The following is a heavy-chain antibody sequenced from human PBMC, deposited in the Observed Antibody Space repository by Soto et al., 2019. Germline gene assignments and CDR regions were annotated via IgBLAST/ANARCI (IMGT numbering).Heavy chain of an antibody. CDR3: ARDKYYYDSSGYYTEYYFDY. CDR1: GGSISSGDYY. CDR2: IYYSGST. D-gene: IGHD3-22*01. Sequence: SETLSLTCTVSGGSISSGDYYWSWIRQPPGKGLEWIGYIYYSGSTYYNPSLKSRVTISVDTSKNQFSLKLSSVTAADTAVYYCARDKYYYDSSGYYTEYYFDYWGQGTLVTVSS. V-gene: IGHV4-30-4*01. J-gene: IGHJ4*02.